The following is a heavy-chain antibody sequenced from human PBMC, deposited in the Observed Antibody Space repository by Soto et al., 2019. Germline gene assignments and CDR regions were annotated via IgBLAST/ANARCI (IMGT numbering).Heavy chain of an antibody. CDR2: IFSSGTT. CDR1: GGSISSYY. Sequence: SETLSLTCTASGGSISSYYWSWIRQPPGKGLEWIGYIFSSGTTYYNTSLRSRLTITGDTSKGQFSLSLTSVSAADTAVYFCARSYYKILTGYVTWGQGTVVTVSS. D-gene: IGHD3-9*01. CDR3: ARSYYKILTGYVT. J-gene: IGHJ4*02. V-gene: IGHV4-4*09.